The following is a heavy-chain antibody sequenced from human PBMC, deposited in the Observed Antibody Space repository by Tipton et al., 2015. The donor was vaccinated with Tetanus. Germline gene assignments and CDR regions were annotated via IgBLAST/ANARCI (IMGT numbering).Heavy chain of an antibody. CDR1: GGSISSSSYY. CDR3: ARHSSLKALNY. CDR2: AYYSGST. D-gene: IGHD3-9*01. J-gene: IGHJ4*02. Sequence: TLSLTCTVSGGSISSSSYYWGWIRQPPGKGLEWIGSAYYSGSTYYNPSLKGRVTISVDTSKNQFSLELSSVTAADTAVYYCARHSSLKALNYWGQGTLVTASS. V-gene: IGHV4-39*01.